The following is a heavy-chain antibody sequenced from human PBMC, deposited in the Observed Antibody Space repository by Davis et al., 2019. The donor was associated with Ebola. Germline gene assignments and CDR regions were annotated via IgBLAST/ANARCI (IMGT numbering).Heavy chain of an antibody. CDR1: GFSFSDYF. CDR3: ARIWEDIEVMVGDIYADH. V-gene: IGHV3-11*04. Sequence: GESLKISCAASGFSFSDYFMTWIRQAPGTGPELVSYFICTCTTIYYPDSVKGRFTISRDNAKKSLYLQMNSMRDEDTAVYYCARIWEDIEVMVGDIYADHWGQRTLLTVSS. J-gene: IGHJ4*01. D-gene: IGHD2-15*01. CDR2: FICTCTTI.